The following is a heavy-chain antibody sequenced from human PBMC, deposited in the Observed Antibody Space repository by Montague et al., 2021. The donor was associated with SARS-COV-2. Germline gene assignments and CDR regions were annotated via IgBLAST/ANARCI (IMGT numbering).Heavy chain of an antibody. CDR1: GGSINNYY. CDR2: IYYTGSA. V-gene: IGHV4-59*08. Sequence: SETLSLICTVSGGSINNYYWSWIRQPSEKGPEWIAFIYYTGSANYNPSLKSRATISVDPYKNQCSLKLTSVTAADAALYYCARHLAVGTSGFDIWGQGTMVTVSS. CDR3: ARHLAVGTSGFDI. D-gene: IGHD6-19*01. J-gene: IGHJ3*02.